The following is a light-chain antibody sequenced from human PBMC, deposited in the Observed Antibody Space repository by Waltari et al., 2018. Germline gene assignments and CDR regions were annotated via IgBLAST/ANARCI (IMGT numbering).Light chain of an antibody. CDR1: QSISSW. CDR2: KAS. J-gene: IGKJ2*01. V-gene: IGKV1-5*03. Sequence: DIQMTQSPSTLSASVGDRVTITCRASQSISSWLAWYQQKPGKAPKLLIYKASSLESGVPSRFSGSGSGTEFTRTISSLQPDDFATYYCQQYNSYSQYTFGQGTKLEIK. CDR3: QQYNSYSQYT.